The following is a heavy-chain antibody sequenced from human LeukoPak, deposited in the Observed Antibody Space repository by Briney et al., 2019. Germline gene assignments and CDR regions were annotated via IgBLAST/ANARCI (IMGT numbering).Heavy chain of an antibody. CDR3: ARDHDYSNYGEYFDY. V-gene: IGHV3-21*01. J-gene: IGHJ4*02. D-gene: IGHD4-11*01. Sequence: GSLRLSCAASGFTFSSYSMNWVRQAPGKGLEWVSSISSSSSYIYYADSVKGRFTISRDNAKNSLYLQMNSLRAEDTAVYYCARDHDYSNYGEYFDYWGQGTLVTVSS. CDR1: GFTFSSYS. CDR2: ISSSSSYI.